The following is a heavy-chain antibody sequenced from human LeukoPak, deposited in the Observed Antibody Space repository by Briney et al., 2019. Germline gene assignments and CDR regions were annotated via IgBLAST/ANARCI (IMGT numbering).Heavy chain of an antibody. CDR1: GFTFSSYS. CDR2: ISSSSSYI. J-gene: IGHJ3*02. D-gene: IGHD3-16*01. V-gene: IGHV3-21*01. CDR3: ARDRSLVARGNDAFDI. Sequence: PGGSLRLSCAASGFTFSSYSMNWVRQAPGKGLEWVSSISSSSSYIYYADSVKGRFTISRDNAKNSLYLQMNSLRAEDTAVYYCARDRSLVARGNDAFDIWGQGTMVTVSS.